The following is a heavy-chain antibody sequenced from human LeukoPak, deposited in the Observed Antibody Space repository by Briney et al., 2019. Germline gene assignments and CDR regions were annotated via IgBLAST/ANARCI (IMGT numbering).Heavy chain of an antibody. CDR3: ARDQGDTALVFDY. Sequence: PSETLSLTCTVSGGSISSYYWSWIRQPPGKGLEWIGYIYYSGSTNYNPSLKSRVTISVDTSKNQFSLKLGSVTAADTAVYYCARDQGDTALVFDYWGQGTLVTVSS. V-gene: IGHV4-59*01. D-gene: IGHD5-18*01. CDR2: IYYSGST. J-gene: IGHJ4*02. CDR1: GGSISSYY.